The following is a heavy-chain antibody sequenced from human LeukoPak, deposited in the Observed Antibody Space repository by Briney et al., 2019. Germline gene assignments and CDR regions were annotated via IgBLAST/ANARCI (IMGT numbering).Heavy chain of an antibody. Sequence: ASVKVSCKASGYTFTVYYMHWVRQAPGQGLEWMGWINPNSGGTNYAQKFQGRVTMTRDTSISTAYMELSRLRSDDTAVYYCARVPPGLSYFDYWGQGTLVTVSS. J-gene: IGHJ4*02. CDR3: ARVPPGLSYFDY. D-gene: IGHD3/OR15-3a*01. CDR2: INPNSGGT. V-gene: IGHV1-2*02. CDR1: GYTFTVYY.